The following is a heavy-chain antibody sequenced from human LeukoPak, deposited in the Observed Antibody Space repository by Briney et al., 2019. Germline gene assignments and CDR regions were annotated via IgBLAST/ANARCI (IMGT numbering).Heavy chain of an antibody. D-gene: IGHD3-10*01. CDR2: INHSGST. Sequence: SETLSLTCAVYGGSFSGYYWSWIRQPPGKGLEWIGEINHSGSTNYNPSLKSRVTISVDTSKNQFSLKLSSVTAADTAVYYCARAGYGSGTSNWFDPWGQGTLVTVSS. J-gene: IGHJ5*02. CDR1: GGSFSGYY. CDR3: ARAGYGSGTSNWFDP. V-gene: IGHV4-34*01.